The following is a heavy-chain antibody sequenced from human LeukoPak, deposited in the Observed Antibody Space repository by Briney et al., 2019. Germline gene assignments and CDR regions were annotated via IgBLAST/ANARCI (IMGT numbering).Heavy chain of an antibody. CDR1: GFTFSSYG. V-gene: IGHV3-20*04. Sequence: GGSLRLSCAASGFTFSSYGMHWVRQAPGKGLEWVSGINWNGGSTGYADSVKGRFTISRDNAKNSLYLQMNSLRAEDTALYYCARDFTGGADDAFDIWGQGTMVTVSS. CDR2: INWNGGST. CDR3: ARDFTGGADDAFDI. D-gene: IGHD2-8*02. J-gene: IGHJ3*02.